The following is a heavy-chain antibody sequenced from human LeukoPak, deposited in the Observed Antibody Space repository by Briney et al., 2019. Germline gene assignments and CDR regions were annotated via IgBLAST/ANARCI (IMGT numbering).Heavy chain of an antibody. Sequence: GGSLRLSCAASGFTFDDYGMSWVRQAPGKGLEWVSGINWNSGSTGYADSVKGRFTISRDNAKNSLYLQMNSLRAEDTALYHCARGSGSYYLSWGQGTLVTVSS. D-gene: IGHD1-26*01. CDR1: GFTFDDYG. CDR2: INWNSGST. J-gene: IGHJ5*02. CDR3: ARGSGSYYLS. V-gene: IGHV3-20*01.